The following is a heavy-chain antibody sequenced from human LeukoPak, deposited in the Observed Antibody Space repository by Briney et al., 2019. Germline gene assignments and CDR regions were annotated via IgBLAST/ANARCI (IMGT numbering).Heavy chain of an antibody. CDR3: ARREYSSSLDY. J-gene: IGHJ4*02. Sequence: PSETLSLTCTVSGGSISTYYWNWIRQPPGKGLEWIGYIYYTGSTNYNPSLKRRVTISMDTSKNQFSLKLSSVTAADTAVYYCARREYSSSLDYWGQGTLVTVSS. CDR1: GGSISTYY. V-gene: IGHV4-59*08. CDR2: IYYTGST. D-gene: IGHD6-6*01.